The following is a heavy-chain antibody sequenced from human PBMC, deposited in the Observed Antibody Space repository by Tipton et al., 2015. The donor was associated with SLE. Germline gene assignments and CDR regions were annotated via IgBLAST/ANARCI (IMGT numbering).Heavy chain of an antibody. CDR2: IYTSGST. CDR1: GGSISSGSYY. V-gene: IGHV4-61*02. J-gene: IGHJ4*02. D-gene: IGHD6-13*01. Sequence: TLSLTCTVSGGSISSGSYYWSWIRQPAGKGLEWIGRIYTSGSTNYNPSLKSQVTISVDTSENQFSLKLSSVTAADTAVYYCARHVAAGTDYWGQGTLVTVSS. CDR3: ARHVAAGTDY.